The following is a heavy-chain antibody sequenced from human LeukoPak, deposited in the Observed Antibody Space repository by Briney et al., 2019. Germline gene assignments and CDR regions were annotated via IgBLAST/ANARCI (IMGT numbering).Heavy chain of an antibody. J-gene: IGHJ4*02. CDR1: GFTFSTAW. Sequence: GGSLRLSCAASGFTFSTAWMNWVRQAPGKGLEWVSVIYSGGSTYYADSVKGRFTISRDNSKNTLYLQMNSLRAEDTAVYYCASPTLLWFGEYQDYWGQGTLVTVSS. V-gene: IGHV3-66*01. D-gene: IGHD3-10*01. CDR2: IYSGGST. CDR3: ASPTLLWFGEYQDY.